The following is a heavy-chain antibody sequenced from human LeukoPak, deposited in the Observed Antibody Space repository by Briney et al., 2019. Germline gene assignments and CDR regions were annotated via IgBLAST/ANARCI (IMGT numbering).Heavy chain of an antibody. Sequence: SETLSLTCAVYGGSFSGYYWSWIRQPPGKGREWIGEINHSGSTNYNPSLKSRVTISVDTSKNQFSLKLSSVTAADTAVYYCARGTYDFWSGYYRSHFQHWGQGTLVTVSS. V-gene: IGHV4-34*01. CDR2: INHSGST. CDR3: ARGTYDFWSGYYRSHFQH. CDR1: GGSFSGYY. J-gene: IGHJ1*01. D-gene: IGHD3-3*01.